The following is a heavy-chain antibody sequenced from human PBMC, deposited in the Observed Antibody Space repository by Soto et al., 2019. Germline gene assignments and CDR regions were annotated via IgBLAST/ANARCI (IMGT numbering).Heavy chain of an antibody. Sequence: PGGSLRLSCAASGFTFSSYGMHWVRQAPGKGLEWVAVISYDGSNKYYADSVEGRFTISRDNSKNTLYLQMNSLRAEDTAVYYCAKTDYGDPIDYWGQGTLVTVSS. CDR3: AKTDYGDPIDY. CDR1: GFTFSSYG. CDR2: ISYDGSNK. D-gene: IGHD4-17*01. V-gene: IGHV3-30*18. J-gene: IGHJ4*02.